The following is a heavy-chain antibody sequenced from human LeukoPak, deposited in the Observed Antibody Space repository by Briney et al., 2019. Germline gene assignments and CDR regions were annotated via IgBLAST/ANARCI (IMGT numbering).Heavy chain of an antibody. Sequence: GGSLRLSCAASGFTFSGYWMTWVRQAPGKGLEWVSYISSSSSTIYYADSVKGRFTISRDNAKNSLYLQMNSLRAEDTAVYYCARPYYYDSSGYYDIYFDYWGQGTLVTVSS. D-gene: IGHD3-22*01. V-gene: IGHV3-48*01. CDR1: GFTFSGYW. CDR3: ARPYYYDSSGYYDIYFDY. CDR2: ISSSSSTI. J-gene: IGHJ4*02.